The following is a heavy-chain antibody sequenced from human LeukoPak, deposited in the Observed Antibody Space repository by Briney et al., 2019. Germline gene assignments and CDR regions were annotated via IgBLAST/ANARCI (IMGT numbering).Heavy chain of an antibody. J-gene: IGHJ4*02. CDR3: ARGLDCRSTSCYLDT. D-gene: IGHD2-2*01. CDR1: GFTFTKYW. CDR2: INQDGSER. Sequence: PGGSLRLSCAASGFTFTKYWMTWVRQDPGKRLEWVANINQDGSERFYVDSVKGRFTISRDNAKNSLYLQMNSLGAEDTAVYYCARGLDCRSTSCYLDTWGQGTLVTVSS. V-gene: IGHV3-7*01.